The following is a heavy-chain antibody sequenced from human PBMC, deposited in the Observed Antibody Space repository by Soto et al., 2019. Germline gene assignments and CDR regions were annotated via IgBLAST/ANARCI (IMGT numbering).Heavy chain of an antibody. Sequence: SLRLSCAASGFTFSSYGMHWVRQAPGKGLEWVAVISYDGSNKYYADSVKGRFTISRDNSKNTLYLQMNSLRAEDTAVYYCAKENTYYYDSSGPDAFDIWGQGTMVTVSS. V-gene: IGHV3-30*18. CDR2: ISYDGSNK. D-gene: IGHD3-22*01. J-gene: IGHJ3*02. CDR1: GFTFSSYG. CDR3: AKENTYYYDSSGPDAFDI.